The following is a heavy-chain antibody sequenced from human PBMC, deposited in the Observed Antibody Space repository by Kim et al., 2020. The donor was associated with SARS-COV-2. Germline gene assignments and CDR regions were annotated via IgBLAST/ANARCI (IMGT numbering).Heavy chain of an antibody. CDR3: ARESEYYGSGSYVNGMDV. Sequence: SETLSLTCTVSGGSISSYYWSWIRQPPGKGLEWIGYIYYSGSTNYNPSLRSRVTISVDTSKNQFSLKLSSVTAADTAVYYCARESEYYGSGSYVNGMDVWGQGTTVTVSS. V-gene: IGHV4-59*01. CDR1: GGSISSYY. CDR2: IYYSGST. D-gene: IGHD3-10*01. J-gene: IGHJ6*02.